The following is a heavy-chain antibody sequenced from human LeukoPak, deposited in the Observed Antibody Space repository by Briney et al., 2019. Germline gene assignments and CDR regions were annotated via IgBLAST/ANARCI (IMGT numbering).Heavy chain of an antibody. D-gene: IGHD1-26*01. CDR1: GGSISGYY. V-gene: IGHV4-59*12. J-gene: IGHJ4*02. CDR3: ARTYSGSYRRARFDY. Sequence: PSETLSLTCTVSGGSISGYYWNWIRQPPGKGLEWIGYNYYSGSTNYNPSLKSRVTISVDTSENQFSLKLSSVTAADTAVYYCARTYSGSYRRARFDYWGQGTLVTVSS. CDR2: NYYSGST.